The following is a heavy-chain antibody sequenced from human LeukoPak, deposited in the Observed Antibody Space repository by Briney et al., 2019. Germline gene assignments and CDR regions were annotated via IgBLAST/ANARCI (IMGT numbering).Heavy chain of an antibody. J-gene: IGHJ4*02. CDR3: ARHGLGSSWFGFDY. CDR2: IYPGDSDP. Sequence: GESLKISCKGSGYTFTTYWIGWVRQMPGKGLEWVGIIYPGDSDPRYSPSFQGQVTISADKSISTAYLQWSSLKASDCAMYYCARHGLGSSWFGFDYWGQGTLVTVSS. CDR1: GYTFTTYW. V-gene: IGHV5-51*01. D-gene: IGHD6-13*01.